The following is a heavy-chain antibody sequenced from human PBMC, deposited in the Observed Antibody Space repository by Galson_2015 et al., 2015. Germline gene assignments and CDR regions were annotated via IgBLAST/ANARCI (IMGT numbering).Heavy chain of an antibody. J-gene: IGHJ4*02. Sequence: SVKVSCKASGGTFSSYAISWVRQAPGQGLEWMGGIIPIFGTANYAQKFQGRVTITADESTSTAYMELSSLRSEDTAVYYCARGITGTTGPFDYWGQGTLVTVSS. V-gene: IGHV1-69*13. CDR3: ARGITGTTGPFDY. CDR2: IIPIFGTA. CDR1: GGTFSSYA. D-gene: IGHD1-20*01.